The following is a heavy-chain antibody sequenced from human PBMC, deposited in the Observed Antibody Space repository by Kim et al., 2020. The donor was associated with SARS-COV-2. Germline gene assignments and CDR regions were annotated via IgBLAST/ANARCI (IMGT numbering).Heavy chain of an antibody. D-gene: IGHD2-2*02. CDR1: GGTFSSYA. V-gene: IGHV1-69*13. J-gene: IGHJ4*02. CDR3: ARARWPAAIPFDY. CDR2: IIPIFGTA. Sequence: SVKVSCKASGGTFSSYAISWVRQAPGQGLEWMGGIIPIFGTANYAQKFQGRVTITADESTSTAYMELSSLRSEDTAVYYCARARWPAAIPFDYWGQGTLVTVSS.